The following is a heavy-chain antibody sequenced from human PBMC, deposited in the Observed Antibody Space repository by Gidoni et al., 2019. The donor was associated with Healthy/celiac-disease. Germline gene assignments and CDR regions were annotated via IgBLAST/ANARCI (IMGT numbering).Heavy chain of an antibody. Sequence: EVKLVESGGGLVQPGGSLRLSCAASGFTFSSYSMNWVRQAPGKGLELVSYISSSSSTIYYADSVKGRFTISRDNAKNSLYLQMNSLRAEDTAVYYCARVNWGSSDYWGQGTLVTVSS. CDR1: GFTFSSYS. CDR3: ARVNWGSSDY. V-gene: IGHV3-48*01. D-gene: IGHD7-27*01. CDR2: ISSSSSTI. J-gene: IGHJ4*02.